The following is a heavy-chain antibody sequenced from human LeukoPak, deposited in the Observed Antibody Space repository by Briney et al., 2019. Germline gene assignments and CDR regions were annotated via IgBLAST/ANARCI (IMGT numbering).Heavy chain of an antibody. D-gene: IGHD2-21*02. J-gene: IGHJ3*02. CDR1: GFTFSSYG. V-gene: IGHV3-30*03. Sequence: GGSLRLSCAASGFTFSSYGMHWVRQAPGKGLEWVAVISYDGSNKYYADSVKGRFTISRDNSKNTLYLQMNSLRAEDTAVYYCASNLAYCGGDCLPDAFDIWGQGTMVTVSS. CDR3: ASNLAYCGGDCLPDAFDI. CDR2: ISYDGSNK.